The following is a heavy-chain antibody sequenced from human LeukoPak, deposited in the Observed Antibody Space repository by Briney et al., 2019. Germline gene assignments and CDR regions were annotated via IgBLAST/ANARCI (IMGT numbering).Heavy chain of an antibody. CDR3: ARVDGSPDY. Sequence: VASVKVSCKASGYTFTSLDINWVRQATGQGLEWMGWINPNSGNRGYAQQFQGRVTITRDTSIRTVYMELTSLRSEDTAVYYCARVDGSPDYWGQGTLVTVSS. V-gene: IGHV1-8*03. D-gene: IGHD2-15*01. J-gene: IGHJ4*02. CDR2: INPNSGNR. CDR1: GYTFTSLD.